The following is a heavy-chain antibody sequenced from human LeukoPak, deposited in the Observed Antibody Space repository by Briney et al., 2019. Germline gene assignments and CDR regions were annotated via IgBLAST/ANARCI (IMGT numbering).Heavy chain of an antibody. CDR2: ISSSGSTI. V-gene: IGHV3-48*03. D-gene: IGHD2-15*01. J-gene: IGHJ6*03. CDR3: ARDYDCSGGSCPRRYYYYMDV. Sequence: GGSLRLSCAASGFTFSSYEMNWVRQAPGKGLEWVSYISSSGSTIYYADSVKGRFTISRDNAKNSLYLQMNSLRAEDTAVYYCARDYDCSGGSCPRRYYYYMDVWGKGTTVTISS. CDR1: GFTFSSYE.